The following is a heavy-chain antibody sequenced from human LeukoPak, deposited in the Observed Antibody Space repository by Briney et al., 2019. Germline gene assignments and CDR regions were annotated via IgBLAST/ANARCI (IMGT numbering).Heavy chain of an antibody. Sequence: PGGSLRLSCAASGFTFSIYSMNWVRQAPGKGLEWVSSISSSSSYIYYADSVKGRFTIARDNSKNTLYLQMNSLRAEDTAVYYCAKDRGGSSGNYYGYFDYWGQGTLVTVSS. CDR1: GFTFSIYS. CDR2: ISSSSSYI. CDR3: AKDRGGSSGNYYGYFDY. V-gene: IGHV3-21*01. J-gene: IGHJ4*02. D-gene: IGHD3-22*01.